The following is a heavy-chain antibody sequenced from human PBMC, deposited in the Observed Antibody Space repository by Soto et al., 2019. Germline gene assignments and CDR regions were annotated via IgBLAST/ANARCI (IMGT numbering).Heavy chain of an antibody. CDR3: ARANYYDSMGYRAFDI. CDR2: IYPGDSDT. D-gene: IGHD3-22*01. J-gene: IGHJ3*02. V-gene: IGHV5-51*01. Sequence: GESLKISCKGSGYSLTSYWIGWVRQMPGKGLEWMGIIYPGDSDTRYSPSFQGQVTISADKSISTAYLQWSSLKASDTAMYYCARANYYDSMGYRAFDIWGQGTMVT. CDR1: GYSLTSYW.